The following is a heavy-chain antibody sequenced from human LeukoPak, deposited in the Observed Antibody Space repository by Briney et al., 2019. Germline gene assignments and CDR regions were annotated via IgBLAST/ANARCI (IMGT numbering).Heavy chain of an antibody. CDR3: ARRGKYYYDSNDWYFDL. J-gene: IGHJ2*01. CDR2: IHYSGST. CDR1: GGSISSGDYY. V-gene: IGHV4-30-4*01. Sequence: PSETLSLTCTVSGGSISSGDYYWSWIRQPPGKGLEWIGYIHYSGSTYYNSSLKSRVTISVDTSKNQFSLKLSSVTAADTAVYYCARRGKYYYDSNDWYFDLWGRGTLVTVSS. D-gene: IGHD3-22*01.